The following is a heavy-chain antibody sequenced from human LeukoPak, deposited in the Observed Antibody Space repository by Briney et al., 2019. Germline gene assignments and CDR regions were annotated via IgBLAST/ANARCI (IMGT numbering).Heavy chain of an antibody. V-gene: IGHV1-2*02. CDR2: INPNSGGT. J-gene: IGHJ3*02. D-gene: IGHD3-22*01. Sequence: ASVKVSCKSSGFTFTDEYIHWVRQAPGQGLEWMGWINPNSGGTNYAQRFQGRVTMTRDTSMSTAYMELSRLRSDDSAVYYCARYFYDSSGSSSDAFDIWGQGTMVTVSS. CDR1: GFTFTDEY. CDR3: ARYFYDSSGSSSDAFDI.